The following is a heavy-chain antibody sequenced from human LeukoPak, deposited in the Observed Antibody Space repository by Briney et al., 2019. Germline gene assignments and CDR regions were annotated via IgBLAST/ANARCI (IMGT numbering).Heavy chain of an antibody. CDR1: GYTFTAYY. V-gene: IGHV1-2*02. J-gene: IGHJ4*01. Sequence: ASVKVSCKASGYTFTAYYIHWMRQAPGQGFEYMGWINRNSGGTNYAQKFQGRLTMTRDTSITTAYMELSSLRSDDTAVYYCARGPSGTYWVWGHGTLVTVTS. D-gene: IGHD2-15*01. CDR3: ARGPSGTYWV. CDR2: INRNSGGT.